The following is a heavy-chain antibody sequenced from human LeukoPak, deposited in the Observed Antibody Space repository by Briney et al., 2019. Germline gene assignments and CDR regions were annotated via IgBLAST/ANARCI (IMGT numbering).Heavy chain of an antibody. Sequence: GGSLRLSCAASGFTFSSYGMHWVRQAPGKGLEWVAFIRYDGSNKYYADSVKGRFTISRDNSKSTLYLQMNSLRAEDTAVYYCAKDRSYYGSGSYTDYWGQGTLVTVSS. J-gene: IGHJ4*02. CDR1: GFTFSSYG. V-gene: IGHV3-30*02. CDR3: AKDRSYYGSGSYTDY. CDR2: IRYDGSNK. D-gene: IGHD3-10*01.